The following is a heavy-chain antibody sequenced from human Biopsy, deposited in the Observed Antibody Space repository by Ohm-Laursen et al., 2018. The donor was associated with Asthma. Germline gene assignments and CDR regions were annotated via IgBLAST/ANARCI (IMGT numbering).Heavy chain of an antibody. CDR3: ARQSGQDYGDSSGFDI. Sequence: PRLSCAASGFVFSQCGMHWVRQGPGKGLGWVALVSSDGHNKYYEDSVKGRFTISRDNSRKRLYLQINRLTVEDSAVYFCARQSGQDYGDSSGFDIWGQGTKVAVSS. CDR1: GFVFSQCG. D-gene: IGHD3-22*01. V-gene: IGHV3-30*03. J-gene: IGHJ3*02. CDR2: VSSDGHNK.